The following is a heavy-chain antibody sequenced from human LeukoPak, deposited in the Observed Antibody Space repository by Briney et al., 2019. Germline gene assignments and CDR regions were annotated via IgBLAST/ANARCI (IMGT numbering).Heavy chain of an antibody. CDR2: VYSGGST. V-gene: IGHV3-53*01. Sequence: AGGSLRLSCAASGFTFSSYSLNWVRQAPGRGLEWVSTVYSGGSTYYADPVKGRFTISRDNSKNTLFLQMNSLRAEDTAVYYCARDVDYYDIVTGYYQHFGMDVWGQGTTVTVSS. J-gene: IGHJ6*02. D-gene: IGHD3-9*01. CDR1: GFTFSSYS. CDR3: ARDVDYYDIVTGYYQHFGMDV.